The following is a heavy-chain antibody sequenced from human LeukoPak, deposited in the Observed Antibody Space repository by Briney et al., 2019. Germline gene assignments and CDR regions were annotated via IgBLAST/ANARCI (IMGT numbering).Heavy chain of an antibody. D-gene: IGHD3-16*01. CDR1: GYSFTSYW. Sequence: GESLKISCKGSGYSFTSYWIGWVRQMPGKGLEWMGIIYPGDSDTRYSPSFQGQVTISADKSISTAYLQWSSLKASDTAMYYCARRSTKGKLNYYYYYMDVWGKGTTVTVSS. CDR2: IYPGDSDT. J-gene: IGHJ6*03. CDR3: ARRSTKGKLNYYYYYMDV. V-gene: IGHV5-51*01.